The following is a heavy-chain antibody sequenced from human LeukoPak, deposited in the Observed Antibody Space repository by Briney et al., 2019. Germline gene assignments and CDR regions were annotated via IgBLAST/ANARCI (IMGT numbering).Heavy chain of an antibody. Sequence: GGSLRLSCAASGFTFSSYWMSWVRQAPGKGLEWVANIKQDGSEKYYVDSVKGRFTISRDNAKNSLYLQMNSLRAEDTAVYYCARDLAGPPQEAFDIWGQGTMVTVFS. CDR1: GFTFSSYW. CDR2: IKQDGSEK. J-gene: IGHJ3*02. V-gene: IGHV3-7*01. CDR3: ARDLAGPPQEAFDI.